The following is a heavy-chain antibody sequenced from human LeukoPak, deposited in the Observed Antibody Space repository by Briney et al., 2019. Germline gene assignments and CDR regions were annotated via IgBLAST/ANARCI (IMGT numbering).Heavy chain of an antibody. CDR1: GYTFTSYG. CDR3: ARRTYYYDSSGYENNWFDP. D-gene: IGHD3-22*01. CDR2: ISAYNGNT. J-gene: IGHJ5*02. V-gene: IGHV1-18*01. Sequence: ASVKVSCKASGYTFTSYGISWVRQAPGQGLEWMGWISAYNGNTNYAQKLQGRVTMTTDTSTSTAYMELRSLRSDNTAVYYCARRTYYYDSSGYENNWFDPWGQGTLVIVSS.